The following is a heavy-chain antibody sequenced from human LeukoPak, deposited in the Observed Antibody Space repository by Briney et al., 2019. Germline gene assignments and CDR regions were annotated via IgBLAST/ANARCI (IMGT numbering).Heavy chain of an antibody. J-gene: IGHJ4*02. Sequence: SETLSLTCTVSGGSISSYYWGWIRQPPGKGLEWIGSIYYSGSTYYNPSLKSRVTISVDTSKNQFSLKLSSVTAADTAVYYCARDGYYYDSSGSSPFDYWGQGTLVTVSS. V-gene: IGHV4-39*07. CDR3: ARDGYYYDSSGSSPFDY. D-gene: IGHD3-22*01. CDR2: IYYSGST. CDR1: GGSISSYY.